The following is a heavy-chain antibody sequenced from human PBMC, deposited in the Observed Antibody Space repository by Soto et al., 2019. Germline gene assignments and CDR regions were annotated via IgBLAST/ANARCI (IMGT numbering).Heavy chain of an antibody. CDR1: GYIFVNYG. J-gene: IGHJ6*02. CDR3: AMVYLYVTPTTQDV. V-gene: IGHV1-18*01. Sequence: QVQLEQSGDEVTKPGASVKVSCKASGYIFVNYGIAWVRQAPGQWLEWLGWISHYTGNTYYATKVQGRLTLTTDTATSTSFMDMGSLTSADTAVYYCAMVYLYVTPTTQDVWGQGTTVTVSS. CDR2: ISHYTGNT. D-gene: IGHD2-8*01.